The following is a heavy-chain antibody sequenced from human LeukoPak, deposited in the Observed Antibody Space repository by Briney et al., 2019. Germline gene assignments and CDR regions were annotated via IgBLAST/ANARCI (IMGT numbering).Heavy chain of an antibody. J-gene: IGHJ4*02. Sequence: GGSLRLSCAASGFTFSSYAMSWVRQAPGKGLEWVSAISGSGGSTYYADSVKGRFTISRDNSKNTLYLQMNSLRAEDTAVYYCARDLGSSWYYDYWGQGTLVTVSS. CDR3: ARDLGSSWYYDY. CDR1: GFTFSSYA. CDR2: ISGSGGST. D-gene: IGHD6-13*01. V-gene: IGHV3-23*01.